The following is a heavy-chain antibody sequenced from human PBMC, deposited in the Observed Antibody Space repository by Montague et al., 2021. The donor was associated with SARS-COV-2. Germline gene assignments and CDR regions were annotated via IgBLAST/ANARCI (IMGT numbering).Heavy chain of an antibody. V-gene: IGHV4-39*01. J-gene: IGHJ4*02. CDR1: GGSISNSIYY. D-gene: IGHD5-18*01. CDR3: ARPGSGYSYGSGAFDH. CDR2: IYYTENT. Sequence: SETLSLTCTVSGGSISNSIYYWDWTRQPPGKGLEWIGSIYYTENTYYNPSLKSRVTISIDTSKNQFSLKLSSVTAADTAVYYCARPGSGYSYGSGAFDHWGQGTLVTVSS.